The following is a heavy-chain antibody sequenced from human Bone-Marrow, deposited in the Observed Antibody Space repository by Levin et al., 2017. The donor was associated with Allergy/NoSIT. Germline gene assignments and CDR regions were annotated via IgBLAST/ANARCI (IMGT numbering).Heavy chain of an antibody. D-gene: IGHD3-16*02. CDR1: GYTFTSFD. CDR2: MNPNSGNT. Sequence: ASVKVSCKASGYTFTSFDINWVRQATGQGLEWMGWMNPNSGNTGYAQKFQGRVTMTRNTSISTAYMELSSLRSEDTAVYYCARGARDYVWGSYRLGFDYWGQGTLVTVSS. V-gene: IGHV1-8*01. J-gene: IGHJ4*02. CDR3: ARGARDYVWGSYRLGFDY.